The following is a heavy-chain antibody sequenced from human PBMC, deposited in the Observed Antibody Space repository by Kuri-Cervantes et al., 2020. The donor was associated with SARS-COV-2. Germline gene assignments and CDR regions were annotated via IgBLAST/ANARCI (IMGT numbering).Heavy chain of an antibody. V-gene: IGHV3-21*03. CDR3: VSEVQRKYQVLSALPPAYYYFMDV. Sequence: GGSLRLSCAASGFTFSSYSMNWVRQAPGKGLEWVSSISSSSSYIYYADSVKGRFTISRDNAKNSLYLQMNSLRAEDTAVYYCVSEVQRKYQVLSALPPAYYYFMDVWGKGTTVTVSS. CDR2: ISSSSSYI. J-gene: IGHJ6*03. CDR1: GFTFSSYS. D-gene: IGHD3-16*02.